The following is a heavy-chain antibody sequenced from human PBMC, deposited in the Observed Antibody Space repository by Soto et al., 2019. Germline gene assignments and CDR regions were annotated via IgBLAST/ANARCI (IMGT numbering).Heavy chain of an antibody. CDR1: GYTFTNYG. CDR2: INVYNGNT. D-gene: IGHD3-10*01. CDR3: ARGVGSGSYYNQYNWFDP. V-gene: IGHV1-18*01. J-gene: IGHJ5*02. Sequence: ASVKASCKASGYTFTNYGISWVRQAPGQGLEWMGWINVYNGNTKYAQKVQGRVTMTTDTSTSTAYTELRSLRSDDTAVYYCARGVGSGSYYNQYNWFDPWGQGTLVTVSS.